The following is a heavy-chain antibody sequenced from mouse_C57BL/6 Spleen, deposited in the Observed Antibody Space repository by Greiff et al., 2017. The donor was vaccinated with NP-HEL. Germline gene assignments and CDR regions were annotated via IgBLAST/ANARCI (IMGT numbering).Heavy chain of an antibody. V-gene: IGHV3-6*01. CDR1: GYSITSGYY. Sequence: DVQLQESGPGLVKPSQSLSLTCSVTGYSITSGYYWNWIRQFPGNKLEWMGYISYDGSNNYNPSLKNRISITRDTSKNQFFLKLNSVTTEDTATYYCARRRELIYYDYIFDYWGQGTTLTVSS. CDR3: ARRRELIYYDYIFDY. D-gene: IGHD2-4*01. CDR2: ISYDGSN. J-gene: IGHJ2*01.